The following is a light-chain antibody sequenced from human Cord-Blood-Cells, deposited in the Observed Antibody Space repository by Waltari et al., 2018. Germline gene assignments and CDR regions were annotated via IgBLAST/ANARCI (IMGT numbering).Light chain of an antibody. CDR1: SSDVGGYNH. J-gene: IGLJ1*01. CDR3: SSYTSSSTYV. V-gene: IGLV2-14*03. CDR2: DVS. Sequence: QSALTQPASVSGSPRQSITLSCTGTSSDVGGYNHVSWYQQHPGKAPKLMIYDVSNRPSGVSNRFSGSKSGNTASLTISGLQAEDEADYYCSSYTSSSTYVFGTGTKVTVL.